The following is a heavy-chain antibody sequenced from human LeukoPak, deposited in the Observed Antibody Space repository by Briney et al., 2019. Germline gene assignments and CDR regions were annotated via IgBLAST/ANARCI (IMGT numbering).Heavy chain of an antibody. CDR2: INHSGST. Sequence: SETLSLTCAVYGGSFSGYYWSWIRQPPGKGLEWIGEINHSGSTNYNPSLKSRVTISVDTSKNQFSLKLSSVTAADTAVYYCARVTPTAVSLWGQGTLVTVSS. CDR1: GGSFSGYY. CDR3: ARVTPTAVSL. V-gene: IGHV4-34*01. J-gene: IGHJ4*02. D-gene: IGHD2-8*01.